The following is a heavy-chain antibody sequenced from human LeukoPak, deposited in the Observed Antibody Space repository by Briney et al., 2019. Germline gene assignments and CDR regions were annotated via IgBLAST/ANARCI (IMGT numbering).Heavy chain of an antibody. J-gene: IGHJ4*02. V-gene: IGHV1-18*01. Sequence: ASVKVSCKASGYTFTSYGISWVRQAPGQGLEWMGWISAYNGNTNYAQKLQGRVTMPTDTSTSTAYMELRSLRSDDTAVYYCARGGPFDHCSSTSCYDYWGQGTLVTVSS. D-gene: IGHD2-2*01. CDR3: ARGGPFDHCSSTSCYDY. CDR1: GYTFTSYG. CDR2: ISAYNGNT.